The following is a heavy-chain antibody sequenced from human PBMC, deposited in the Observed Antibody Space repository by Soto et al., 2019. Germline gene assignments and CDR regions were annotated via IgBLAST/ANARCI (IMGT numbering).Heavy chain of an antibody. CDR3: AKVEDQQYLSGCFDY. CDR1: GFTFSSYG. V-gene: IGHV3-30*18. D-gene: IGHD4-4*01. CDR2: ISYDGSNK. Sequence: GGSLRLSCAASGFTFSSYGMHWVRQAPGKGLEWVAVISYDGSNKYYADSVKGRFTISRDNSKNTLYLQMNSLRAEDTAVYYCAKVEDQQYLSGCFDYWGQGTLVTVSS. J-gene: IGHJ4*02.